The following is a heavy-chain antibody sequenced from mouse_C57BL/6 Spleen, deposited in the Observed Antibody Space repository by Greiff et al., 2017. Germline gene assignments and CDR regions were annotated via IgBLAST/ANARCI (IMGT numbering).Heavy chain of an antibody. Sequence: EVHLVESGGGLVKPGGSLKLSCAASGFTFSDYGMHWVRQAPEQGLEWVAYISSGSSTIYYADTVKGRFTISRDNAKNTLFLQMTSLRSEDTAMYYCARGLGGFAYWGQGTLVTVSA. V-gene: IGHV5-17*01. J-gene: IGHJ3*01. CDR2: ISSGSSTI. CDR3: ARGLGGFAY. D-gene: IGHD2-13*01. CDR1: GFTFSDYG.